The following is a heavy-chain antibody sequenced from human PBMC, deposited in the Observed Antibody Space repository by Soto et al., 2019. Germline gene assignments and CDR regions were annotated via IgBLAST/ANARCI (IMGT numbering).Heavy chain of an antibody. J-gene: IGHJ4*02. CDR1: GFTFINAW. CDR3: TTTVIYSGYDWVFHY. D-gene: IGHD5-12*01. CDR2: IKSKTDGGTT. V-gene: IGHV3-15*01. Sequence: EVQLVESGGGLVKPGGSLRLSCAASGFTFINAWMNWVRQAPGKGLEWVGRIKSKTDGGTTDYAAPVKGRFTISRDDSKNTLYLQMNSLKTEDTAVYYCTTTVIYSGYDWVFHYWGQGTLVTVSS.